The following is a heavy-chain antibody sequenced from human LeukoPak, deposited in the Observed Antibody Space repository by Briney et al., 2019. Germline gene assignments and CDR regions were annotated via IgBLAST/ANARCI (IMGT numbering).Heavy chain of an antibody. CDR2: ITGDSTYI. J-gene: IGHJ4*02. CDR1: GFTFSDYT. V-gene: IGHV3-21*01. Sequence: GGSLRLSCAASGFTFSDYTLNWVRQPPGKGLEWVSSITGDSTYIYYADSVKGRFTVSRDNAKNSLYLHTNSLRAEDTAVYYCARVQGSPYWGQGTLVTVSS. CDR3: ARVQGSPY.